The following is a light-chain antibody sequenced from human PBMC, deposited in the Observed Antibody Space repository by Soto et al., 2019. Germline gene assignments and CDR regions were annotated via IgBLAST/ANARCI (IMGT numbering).Light chain of an antibody. CDR1: SSDVGSYNL. CDR2: EVS. V-gene: IGLV2-14*02. J-gene: IGLJ1*01. CDR3: SSFRSSSTPNYV. Sequence: QSALTQPASVSGSPGQSITISCTGTSSDVGSYNLVSWYQQHPGKAPKLMFYEVSNRPSGVSHRFSGSKSGNTASLTISGLQAEDEADYYCSSFRSSSTPNYVFGTGTKLTVL.